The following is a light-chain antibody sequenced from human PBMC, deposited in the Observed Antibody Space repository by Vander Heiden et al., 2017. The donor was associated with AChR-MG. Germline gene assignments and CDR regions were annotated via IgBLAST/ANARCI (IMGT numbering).Light chain of an antibody. J-gene: IGKJ1*01. Sequence: DIQMTQSPSSLSASVGDRVTITCRASQGISKFLAWYQQKPGKVPKLLIYAASTLQSGVPSRFSGSGSGTDFTLTISSLQPEDVSTYYCQEEDSPPVTFGQGTQVEIK. CDR3: QEEDSPPVT. V-gene: IGKV1-27*01. CDR1: QGISKF. CDR2: AAS.